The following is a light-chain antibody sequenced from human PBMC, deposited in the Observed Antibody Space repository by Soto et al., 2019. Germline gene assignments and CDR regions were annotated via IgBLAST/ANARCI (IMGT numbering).Light chain of an antibody. CDR1: MRDVGAYNY. CDR2: EVT. CDR3: SSYTSSNTLDVV. V-gene: IGLV2-14*01. J-gene: IGLJ2*01. Sequence: QSALTQPASVSGSPGQSITISCAGTMRDVGAYNYVSWYQQHPGKAPKLMIFEVTNRPSGVSNRFSGSKSGNTASLTISGLQAEDEATYYCSSYTSSNTLDVVFGGGTKLTVL.